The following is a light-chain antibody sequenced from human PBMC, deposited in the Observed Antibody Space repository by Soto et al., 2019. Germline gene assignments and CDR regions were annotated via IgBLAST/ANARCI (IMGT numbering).Light chain of an antibody. CDR3: QQYDSSPRT. CDR1: QSISSW. V-gene: IGKV1-5*03. J-gene: IGKJ1*01. CDR2: KAS. Sequence: DIQITQSPSTLSASVGDRVTITCRASQSISSWLAWYQQKPGKAPKLLIYKASSLESGVPARFSGSGSGTDFTLTISRLEPEDFAVYYCQQYDSSPRTFGQGTKVDI.